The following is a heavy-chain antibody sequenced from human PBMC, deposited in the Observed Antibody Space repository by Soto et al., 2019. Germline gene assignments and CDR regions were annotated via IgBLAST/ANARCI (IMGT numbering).Heavy chain of an antibody. CDR3: ARDASGVAHGYSSLDV. V-gene: IGHV1-46*01. D-gene: IGHD6-19*01. CDR2: INPSGGST. J-gene: IGHJ6*02. CDR1: GYTFTSYY. Sequence: ASVKVSCKASGYTFTSYYMHWVRQAPGQGLEWMGIINPSGGSTSYAQKFQGRVTMTRDTSTSTVYMELSSLRSEDTAVYYCARDASGVAHGYSSLDVWGQGTTVTVSS.